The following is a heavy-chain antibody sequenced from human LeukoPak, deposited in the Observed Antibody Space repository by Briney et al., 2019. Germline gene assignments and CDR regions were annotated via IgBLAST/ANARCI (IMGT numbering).Heavy chain of an antibody. D-gene: IGHD1-26*01. CDR1: GFTFSQYW. Sequence: PGGSLRLSCAASGFTFSQYWMSWVRQGPGKGLEWVSVIYSGGSTYYADSVKGRFIISRDNSKNTMYLQMNSLRAEDTAVYYCARGPLGWELFDWGQGTLVTVSS. V-gene: IGHV3-53*01. CDR2: IYSGGST. J-gene: IGHJ4*02. CDR3: ARGPLGWELFD.